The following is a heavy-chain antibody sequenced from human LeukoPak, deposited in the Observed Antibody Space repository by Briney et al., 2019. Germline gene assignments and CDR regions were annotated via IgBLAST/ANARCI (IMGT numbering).Heavy chain of an antibody. D-gene: IGHD6-19*01. Sequence: ASVKVSCKASGHTFTGYYMHWVRQAPGQGLEWMGWINPNSGGTNYAQKFQGRVTMTRDTSISTAYMELSRLRSDDTAVYYCARVERPGIAVAVDFDYWGQGTLVTVSS. J-gene: IGHJ4*02. CDR2: INPNSGGT. CDR3: ARVERPGIAVAVDFDY. V-gene: IGHV1-2*02. CDR1: GHTFTGYY.